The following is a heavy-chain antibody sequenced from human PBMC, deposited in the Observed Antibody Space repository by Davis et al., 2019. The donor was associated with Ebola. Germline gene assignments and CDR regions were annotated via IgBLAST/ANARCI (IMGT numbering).Heavy chain of an antibody. CDR1: Y. Sequence: YWSWIRQPPGKGLEWIGEFNHSGITKYNPSLKSRVTISVDTSKNQFSLRLTSVTAADKAVYYCARGRVRYGMDAWGQGTTVTVSS. CDR3: ARGRVRYGMDA. CDR2: FNHSGIT. D-gene: IGHD3-10*01. V-gene: IGHV4-34*01. J-gene: IGHJ6*02.